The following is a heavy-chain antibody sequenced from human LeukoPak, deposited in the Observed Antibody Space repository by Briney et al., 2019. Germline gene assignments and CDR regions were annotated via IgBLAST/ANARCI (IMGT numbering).Heavy chain of an antibody. Sequence: SETLSLTCAVSGGSISSYYWSWIRQPPGMGLEWIGHIHYSGSTNYNPSLKSRVTISVDTSKNQFSLKLSSVTAAGTAVYYCARTDSSGWYVFDYWGQGTLVTVSS. CDR3: ARTDSSGWYVFDY. CDR1: GGSISSYY. V-gene: IGHV4-59*01. J-gene: IGHJ4*02. CDR2: IHYSGST. D-gene: IGHD6-19*01.